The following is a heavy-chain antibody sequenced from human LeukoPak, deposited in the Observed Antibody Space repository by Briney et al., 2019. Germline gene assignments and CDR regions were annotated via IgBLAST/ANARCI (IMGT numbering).Heavy chain of an antibody. V-gene: IGHV3-30*03. D-gene: IGHD3-22*01. CDR1: GFTFSSYG. Sequence: GRSLGLSCAASGFTFSSYGMHWVRQAPGKGLEWVAVISYDGSNKYYADSVKGRFTISRDNSKNTLYLQMNSLRAEDTAVYYCGRYYDSSGYRYYYGMDVWGQGTTVTVSS. CDR2: ISYDGSNK. J-gene: IGHJ6*02. CDR3: GRYYDSSGYRYYYGMDV.